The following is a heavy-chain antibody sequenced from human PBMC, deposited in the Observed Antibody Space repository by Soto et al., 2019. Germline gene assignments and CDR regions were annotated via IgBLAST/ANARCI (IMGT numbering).Heavy chain of an antibody. Sequence: QITLKESGPTLVKPTQTLTLTCTVSGFSLSGDGVGVGWIRQPPGKALEWLALIYWDDDQRYSPSLKTRLTITKDTSKNQVVLTMTNMDPVDTATYYCAHAYGGTSWPNDAFDIWGQGTAVTVSS. V-gene: IGHV2-5*02. J-gene: IGHJ3*02. CDR2: IYWDDDQ. CDR1: GFSLSGDGVG. D-gene: IGHD2-21*01. CDR3: AHAYGGTSWPNDAFDI.